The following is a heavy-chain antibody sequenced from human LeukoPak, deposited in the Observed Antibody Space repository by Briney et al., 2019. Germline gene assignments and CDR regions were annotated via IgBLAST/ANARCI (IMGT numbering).Heavy chain of an antibody. CDR2: IYYSGST. V-gene: IGHV4-59*12. D-gene: IGHD3-22*01. CDR3: ARDRYYYDSSGNRYFDL. J-gene: IGHJ2*01. Sequence: SETLSLTCTVSSGSINNYYWSWIRQPPGKGLEWIGYIYYSGSTNYNPSLKSRVTISVDTSKNQFSLKLSSVTAADTAVYYCARDRYYYDSSGNRYFDLWGRGTLVTVSS. CDR1: SGSINNYY.